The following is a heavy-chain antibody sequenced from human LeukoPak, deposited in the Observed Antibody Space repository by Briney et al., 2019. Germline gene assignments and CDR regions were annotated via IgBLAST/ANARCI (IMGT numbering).Heavy chain of an antibody. CDR3: ARERTRITPHAFDI. J-gene: IGHJ3*02. V-gene: IGHV4-31*03. CDR1: GGSISSGGYY. Sequence: SDTLSLTCTVSGGSISSGGYYWSWIRPHPWKGLEWFGYIYYSGSTYYNPSLKSRVTISVDTSKNQFSLKLSSVTAADTAVYYCARERTRITPHAFDIWGQGTMVTVSS. CDR2: IYYSGST. D-gene: IGHD2-15*01.